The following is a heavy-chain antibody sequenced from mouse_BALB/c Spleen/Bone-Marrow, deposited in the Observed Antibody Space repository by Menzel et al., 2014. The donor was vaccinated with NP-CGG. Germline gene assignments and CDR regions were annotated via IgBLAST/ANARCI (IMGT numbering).Heavy chain of an antibody. CDR3: TRSNGNWFAY. CDR1: GYTFTSYY. V-gene: IGHV1S81*02. CDR2: INPSNGGT. D-gene: IGHD2-1*01. J-gene: IGHJ3*01. Sequence: VKLMESGAELVKPGASVKLSCKASGYTFTSYYMYWVKQRPGQGLEWIGEINPSNGGTNFSEKFKSKATLTVDKSSSTAYMQLSSLTSEDSAVYYCTRSNGNWFAYWGQGTLVTVSA.